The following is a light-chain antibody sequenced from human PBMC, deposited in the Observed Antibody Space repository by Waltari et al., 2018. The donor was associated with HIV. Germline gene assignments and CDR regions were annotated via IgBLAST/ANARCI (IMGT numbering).Light chain of an antibody. CDR2: SAS. CDR1: QSVSSH. CDR3: QQYKNWPYT. V-gene: IGKV3-15*01. J-gene: IGKJ2*01. Sequence: DIVMTQSPATLSVSPGERATLSCRASQSVSSHLVWYQQKPGQAPRLLIYSASTRATGIPARFSGSGSGTEFTLTISNLQSEDFAVYYCQQYKNWPYTFGQGTKLEIK.